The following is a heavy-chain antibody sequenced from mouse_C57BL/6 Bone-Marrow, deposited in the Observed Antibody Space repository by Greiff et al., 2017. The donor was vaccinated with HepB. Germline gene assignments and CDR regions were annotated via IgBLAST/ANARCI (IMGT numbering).Heavy chain of an antibody. CDR3: ARLYYDYGYAMDY. CDR1: GFTFSDYG. CDR2: ISSGSSTI. Sequence: EVNVVESGGGLVKPGGSLKLSCAASGFTFSDYGMHWVRQAPEKGLEWVAYISSGSSTIYYADTVKGRFTISRDNAKNTLFLQMTSLRSEDTAMYYCARLYYDYGYAMDYWGQGTSVTVSS. V-gene: IGHV5-17*01. D-gene: IGHD2-4*01. J-gene: IGHJ4*01.